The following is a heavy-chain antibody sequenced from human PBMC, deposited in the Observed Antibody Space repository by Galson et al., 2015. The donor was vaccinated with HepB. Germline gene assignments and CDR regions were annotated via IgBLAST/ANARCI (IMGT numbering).Heavy chain of an antibody. J-gene: IGHJ4*02. V-gene: IGHV2-70*11. CDR3: ARVRITIFGVVTDD. CDR2: IDWDDDK. D-gene: IGHD3-3*01. CDR1: GFSLRTSGMC. Sequence: PALVKPTQTLTLTCTFSGFSLRTSGMCVSWIRQPPGKALEWLARIDWDDDKYYSTSLKTRLTISKDTSKNQVVLTMTNMDPVDTATYYCARVRITIFGVVTDDWGQGTLVTVSS.